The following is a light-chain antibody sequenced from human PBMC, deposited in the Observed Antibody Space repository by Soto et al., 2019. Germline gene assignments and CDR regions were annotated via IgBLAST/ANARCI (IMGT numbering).Light chain of an antibody. V-gene: IGKV1-5*03. CDR2: KAS. J-gene: IGKJ1*01. Sequence: DIQMTQSPSTLSASVGDRVTITCRASQSISDWLAWYQQKPGKAPKLLISKASMLESGVPSRFSGSGSGTDFTLTITSLQPDDFATYYCQQYNDYWGTFGQGTKVEIK. CDR3: QQYNDYWGT. CDR1: QSISDW.